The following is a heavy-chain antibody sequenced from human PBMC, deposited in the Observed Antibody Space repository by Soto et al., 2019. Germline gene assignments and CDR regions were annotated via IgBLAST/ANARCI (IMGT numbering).Heavy chain of an antibody. V-gene: IGHV3-11*01. CDR1: GFTFSDFY. CDR3: ARDHYINNGRGSFDP. D-gene: IGHD3-10*01. J-gene: IGHJ5*02. Sequence: QVQLVESGGGLVKPGGSLRLSCAGSGFTFSDFYMSWIRQARGKGLEWLSYISSSGSTIYYADSVKGRFTISRDNAKNSLYLQMNSLRAEDTAVYYCARDHYINNGRGSFDPWGQGTLVTVSS. CDR2: ISSSGSTI.